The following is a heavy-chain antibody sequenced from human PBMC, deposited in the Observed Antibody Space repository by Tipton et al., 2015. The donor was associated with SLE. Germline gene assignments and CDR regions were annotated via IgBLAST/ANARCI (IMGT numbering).Heavy chain of an antibody. J-gene: IGHJ4*02. CDR2: IYYSGST. CDR3: ARGGGIAAVDY. CDR1: GDSISSHY. V-gene: IGHV4-59*11. D-gene: IGHD6-13*01. Sequence: TLSLTCTVSGDSISSHYWSWIRQPPGKGLEWIGHIYYSGSTNYNPSLKSRVTISVDTSKNQFSLKLNSVTAADTAVYYCARGGGIAAVDYWGQGTLVTVSS.